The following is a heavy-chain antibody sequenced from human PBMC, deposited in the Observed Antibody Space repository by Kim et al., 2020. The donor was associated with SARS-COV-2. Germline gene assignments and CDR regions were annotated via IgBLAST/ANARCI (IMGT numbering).Heavy chain of an antibody. CDR3: ARKVEMATSYYYYYGMDV. J-gene: IGHJ6*02. CDR1: GGSISSYY. V-gene: IGHV4-59*01. Sequence: SETLSLTCTVSGGSISSYYWSWIRQPPGKGLEWIGYIYYSGSTNYNPSLKSRVTISVDTSKNQFSLKLSSVTAADTAVYYCARKVEMATSYYYYYGMDVWGQGTTVTVSS. D-gene: IGHD5-12*01. CDR2: IYYSGST.